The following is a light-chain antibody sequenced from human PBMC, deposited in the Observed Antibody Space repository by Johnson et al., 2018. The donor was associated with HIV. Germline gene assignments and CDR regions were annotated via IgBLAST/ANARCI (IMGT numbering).Light chain of an antibody. Sequence: QSVLTQPPSVSAAPGQKVIISCSGSSSNIGNNYVSWYQQLPGTAHKLLIYDNNKRPSGIPGRFSGSKSGTSATLDITGLQTGDEADYYCGTWDSSLSAGYVFGTGTKVTVL. V-gene: IGLV1-51*01. CDR1: SSNIGNNY. J-gene: IGLJ1*01. CDR3: GTWDSSLSAGYV. CDR2: DNN.